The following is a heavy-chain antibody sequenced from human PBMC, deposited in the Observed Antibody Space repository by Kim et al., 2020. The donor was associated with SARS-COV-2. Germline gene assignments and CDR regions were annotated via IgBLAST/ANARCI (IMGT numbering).Heavy chain of an antibody. D-gene: IGHD3-3*01. CDR3: ARDSLDFWSGYRVFDY. Sequence: SETLSLTCTVSGGSISSYYWSWIRQPPGKGLEWIGYIYYSGSTNYNPSLKSRVTISVDTSKNQFSLKLSSVTAADTAVYYCARDSLDFWSGYRVFDYWGQGTLVTVSS. CDR2: IYYSGST. J-gene: IGHJ4*02. CDR1: GGSISSYY. V-gene: IGHV4-59*13.